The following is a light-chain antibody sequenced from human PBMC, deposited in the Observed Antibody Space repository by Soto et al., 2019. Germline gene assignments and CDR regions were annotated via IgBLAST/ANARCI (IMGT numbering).Light chain of an antibody. V-gene: IGLV2-14*01. J-gene: IGLJ1*01. CDR2: EVS. Sequence: QSALTQPASVSGSPGPAIAISCTGTSRDVGGHNYVSWYQQHPGKDPKLMMYEVSNRPSGVSNRFSGSKSVNTASLTISGLQDEDEAEYDCSSYTSSGVFGPGTKLTVL. CDR1: SRDVGGHNY. CDR3: SSYTSSGV.